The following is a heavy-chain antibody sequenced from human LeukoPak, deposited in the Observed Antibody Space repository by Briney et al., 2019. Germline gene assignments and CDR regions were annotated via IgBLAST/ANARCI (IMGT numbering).Heavy chain of an antibody. CDR2: IYYSGST. V-gene: IGHV4-59*01. CDR3: ARMYSSSWYWYFDL. J-gene: IGHJ2*01. D-gene: IGHD6-13*01. Sequence: SETLSLPCTVSGGSISSYYWSWIRQPPGKGLEWIGYIYYSGSTNYNPSLKHRVTISVDTSKNQFSLKLSSVTAADTAVYYCARMYSSSWYWYFDLWGRGTLVTVSS. CDR1: GGSISSYY.